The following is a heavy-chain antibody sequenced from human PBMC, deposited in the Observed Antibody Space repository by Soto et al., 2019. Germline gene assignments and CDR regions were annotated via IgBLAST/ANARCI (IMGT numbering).Heavy chain of an antibody. D-gene: IGHD3-10*01. Sequence: PSVKVSCKASGYTFTSYGISWVRQAPGQGLEWMGWISAYNGNTNYAQKLQGRVTMTTDTPTSTAYMALRSLRADDTAVYYCAIYGSGLSGGMDVWGPGTTVTVSS. CDR2: ISAYNGNT. CDR1: GYTFTSYG. J-gene: IGHJ6*02. CDR3: AIYGSGLSGGMDV. V-gene: IGHV1-18*04.